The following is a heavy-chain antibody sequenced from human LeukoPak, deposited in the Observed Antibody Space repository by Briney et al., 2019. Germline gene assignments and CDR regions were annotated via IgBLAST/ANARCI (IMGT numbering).Heavy chain of an antibody. J-gene: IGHJ5*02. CDR1: GFTFSSYA. CDR3: AKRDCSGGSCYGGNWFDP. V-gene: IGHV3-23*01. D-gene: IGHD2-15*01. Sequence: PGGSLRLSCAASGFTFSSYAMSWVRQAPGKGLEWVSVISGSGDRTHYADSVKGRFTISRDNSKNTLYLQMNSLRAEDTAVYYCAKRDCSGGSCYGGNWFDPWGQGTLVTVSS. CDR2: ISGSGDRT.